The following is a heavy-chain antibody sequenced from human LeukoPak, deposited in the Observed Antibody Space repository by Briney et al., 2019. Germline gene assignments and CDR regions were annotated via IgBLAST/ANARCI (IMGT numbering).Heavy chain of an antibody. CDR2: IRYDGSNK. J-gene: IGHJ4*02. CDR3: AKDQVDTAMALFYFDY. Sequence: GGSLRLSCAASGFTFSSYGMHWVRQAPGKGLEWVAFIRYDGSNKYYADSVKGRFTISRDNSKNTLYLQMNSLRAEDTAVYYCAKDQVDTAMALFYFDYWGQGTLDTVSS. CDR1: GFTFSSYG. D-gene: IGHD5-18*01. V-gene: IGHV3-30*02.